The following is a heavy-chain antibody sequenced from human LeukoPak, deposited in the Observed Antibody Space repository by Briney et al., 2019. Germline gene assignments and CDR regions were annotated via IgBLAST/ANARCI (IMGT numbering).Heavy chain of an antibody. CDR3: ARGGHLSRGPYLDS. J-gene: IGHJ5*01. Sequence: SETLSLTCTVSGGSISSGGYYWSWIRQHPGKGLEWIAYISYSGSTYYNPSLKSRVTISIDTSKNQFSLKLSSVTATDTAMYYCARGGHLSRGPYLDSWGQGTLVTVSS. D-gene: IGHD1-26*01. CDR1: GGSISSGGYY. V-gene: IGHV4-31*03. CDR2: ISYSGST.